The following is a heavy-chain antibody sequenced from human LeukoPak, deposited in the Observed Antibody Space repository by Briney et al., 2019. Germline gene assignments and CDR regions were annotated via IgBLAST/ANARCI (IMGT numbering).Heavy chain of an antibody. J-gene: IGHJ5*02. CDR2: IYDSGST. V-gene: IGHV4-61*01. Sequence: SEPLSLTCTVSGGSVSSGLYYWTWIPQPPGKGLEWIGFIYDSGSTGYNPSLKSRVTISVDMSKNQFSLNLRSVTAAHTTVYYCAIEHRTLYSRENFSWFDPWGQGSLVTVSS. D-gene: IGHD6-13*01. CDR1: GGSVSSGLYY. CDR3: AIEHRTLYSRENFSWFDP.